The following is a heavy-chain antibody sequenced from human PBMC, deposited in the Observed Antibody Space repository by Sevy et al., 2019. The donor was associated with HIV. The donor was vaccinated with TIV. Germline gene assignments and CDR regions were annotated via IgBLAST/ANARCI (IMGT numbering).Heavy chain of an antibody. CDR2: ISSSSSYI. CDR3: ARAHCSGGSCLSYYYYYGMDV. D-gene: IGHD2-15*01. Sequence: GGSLRLSCAASGFTFSSYSMNWVRQAPGKGLEWVSSISSSSSYIYYADSVKGRFTISRDNAKNSLYLQMNSLRAEDTAVYYCARAHCSGGSCLSYYYYYGMDVWGQGTTVTVSS. J-gene: IGHJ6*02. V-gene: IGHV3-21*01. CDR1: GFTFSSYS.